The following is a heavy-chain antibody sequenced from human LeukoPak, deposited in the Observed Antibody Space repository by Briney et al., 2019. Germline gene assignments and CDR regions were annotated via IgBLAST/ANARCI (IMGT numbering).Heavy chain of an antibody. Sequence: GGSLRLSCSASGFTFSSYGMHWVRQAPGKGLEWVAMIWSDGNKKNYVDSAKGRFTISRDNSKNTLYLQFNRLRVEDTAVYYCVRGDGLILFDYWGQGTLVTVSS. CDR1: GFTFSSYG. CDR2: IWSDGNKK. CDR3: VRGDGLILFDY. V-gene: IGHV3-33*01. J-gene: IGHJ4*02. D-gene: IGHD5-24*01.